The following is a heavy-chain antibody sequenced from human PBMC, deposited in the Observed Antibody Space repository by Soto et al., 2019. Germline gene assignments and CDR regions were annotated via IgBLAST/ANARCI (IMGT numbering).Heavy chain of an antibody. CDR3: ESRTCDVNHYDVFDF. Sequence: GEFLRLSCAASGFTFTTCWMAWVRQAPGKGVEWVANINKDGSEKYYVDSVKGRFTISRDNAKNSLFLQMNSLRAEDTAFYYFESRTCDVNHYDVFDFCGHRALVTVSS. CDR1: GFTFTTCW. D-gene: IGHD3-3*01. J-gene: IGHJ4*01. V-gene: IGHV3-7*03. CDR2: INKDGSEK.